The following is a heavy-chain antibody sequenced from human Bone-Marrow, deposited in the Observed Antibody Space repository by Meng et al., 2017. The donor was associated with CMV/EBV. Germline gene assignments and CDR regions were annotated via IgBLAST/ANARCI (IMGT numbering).Heavy chain of an antibody. Sequence: GESLKISCAASGFTVSSNYMSWVRQAPGKGLEWVSVIYSGGSTYYADSVKGRFTISRDNAKNSLYLQMNSLRAEDTAVYYCARPYYYDSSGYYYYYYGMDVWGQGTTVTVSS. CDR1: GFTVSSNY. CDR3: ARPYYYDSSGYYYYYYGMDV. J-gene: IGHJ6*02. CDR2: IYSGGST. V-gene: IGHV3-53*01. D-gene: IGHD3-22*01.